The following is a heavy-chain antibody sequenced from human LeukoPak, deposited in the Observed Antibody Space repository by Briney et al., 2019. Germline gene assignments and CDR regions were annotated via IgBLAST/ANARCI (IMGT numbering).Heavy chain of an antibody. CDR2: ISYDGSNK. J-gene: IGHJ5*02. CDR3: ARDPYSGSPNWFDP. CDR1: GFTFSSYA. D-gene: IGHD1-26*01. Sequence: GGSLRLPCAASGFTFSSYAMHWVRQAPGKGLEWVAVISYDGSNKYYADSVKGRFTISRDNSKNTLYLQMNSLRAEDTAVYYCARDPYSGSPNWFDPWGQGTLVTVSS. V-gene: IGHV3-30-3*01.